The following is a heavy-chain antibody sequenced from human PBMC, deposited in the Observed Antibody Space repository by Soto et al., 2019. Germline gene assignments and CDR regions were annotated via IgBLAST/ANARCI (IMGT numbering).Heavy chain of an antibody. CDR1: GFTFSSYA. J-gene: IGHJ4*02. CDR2: ISGSGCST. CDR3: AKTPDDSGSWYVY. V-gene: IGHV3-23*01. Sequence: EVQLLESGGGLVQPGGSLRLSCAASGFTFSSYAMSWLRQAPGKGLEWVSAISGSGCSTYYADSVKGRFTISRHNSRNTLYRQMNSLRAEDTAVYYCAKTPDDSGSWYVYCGQGTLVTVSA. D-gene: IGHD6-13*01.